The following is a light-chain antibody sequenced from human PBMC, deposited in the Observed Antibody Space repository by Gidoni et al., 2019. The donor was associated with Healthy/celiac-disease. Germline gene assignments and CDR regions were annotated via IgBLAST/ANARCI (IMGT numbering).Light chain of an antibody. CDR1: KLGDKS. CDR3: QAWDSSTVV. V-gene: IGLV3-1*01. Sequence: SYALTQPPSVSVSPGQTASLTCSGNKLGDKSVCWYQQKPGHSPVLVIYQDTKRPAGIPERFSGANSGNTATLTISGTQTMDEADDYCQAWDSSTVVFGGGTKLTVL. CDR2: QDT. J-gene: IGLJ2*01.